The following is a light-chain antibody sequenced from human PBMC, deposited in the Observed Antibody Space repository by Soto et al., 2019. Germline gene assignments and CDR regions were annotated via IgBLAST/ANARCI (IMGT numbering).Light chain of an antibody. CDR2: AAS. CDR3: QQGHSFPRT. V-gene: IGKV1-9*01. CDR1: QGIGSY. Sequence: DIHLTQFPSFLSASVGDSLTITCRASQGIGSYLAWYQQKPGKAPTLLIYAASTLQSGVPSRFRGSGSGTEFTLTISSLQPEDFATYYCQQGHSFPRTFGPGTKVNI. J-gene: IGKJ3*01.